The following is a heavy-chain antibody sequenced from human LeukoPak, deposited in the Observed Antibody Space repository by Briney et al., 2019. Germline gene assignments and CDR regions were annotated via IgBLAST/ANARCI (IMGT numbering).Heavy chain of an antibody. J-gene: IGHJ4*02. D-gene: IGHD2-2*02. V-gene: IGHV1-2*04. CDR2: INPNSGGT. CDR1: GYTFTGYY. CDR3: ARGWGGVVPAAILVDY. Sequence: GASVKVSCKASGYTFTGYYMHWVRQAPGQGLEWIGWINPNSGGTNYAQKFQGWVTMTRDTSISTAYMELSRLRSDDTAVYYCARGWGGVVPAAILVDYWGQGTLVTVSS.